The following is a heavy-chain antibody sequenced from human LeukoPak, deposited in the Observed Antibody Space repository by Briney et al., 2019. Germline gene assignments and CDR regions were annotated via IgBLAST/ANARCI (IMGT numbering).Heavy chain of an antibody. V-gene: IGHV4-59*01. D-gene: IGHD3-10*01. CDR1: GGSISTCY. J-gene: IGHJ4*02. Sequence: SETLSLTCTVSGGSISTCYWSWIRQPPGEGLEWIGYIDYSGSTNYNPSLKSRVTMSVDTSKHQFSLKLSSVTAADTAVYYCARVGSYCFDYWGQGTLVTVSS. CDR3: ARVGSYCFDY. CDR2: IDYSGST.